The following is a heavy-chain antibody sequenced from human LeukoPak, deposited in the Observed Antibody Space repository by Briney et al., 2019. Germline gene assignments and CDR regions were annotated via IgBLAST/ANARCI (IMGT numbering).Heavy chain of an antibody. CDR3: AKNYESGRGVPYGMDV. D-gene: IGHD3-10*01. V-gene: IGHV3-53*01. Sequence: GGSLRLSCAASGFNVSSNYMSWVRQAPGKGLEWVSVLYSGGSTYYADSVKGRFTISRDNSKNTLYLQMSSLRGEDTAVYYCAKNYESGRGVPYGMDVWGQGTTVTVSS. CDR2: LYSGGST. J-gene: IGHJ6*02. CDR1: GFNVSSNY.